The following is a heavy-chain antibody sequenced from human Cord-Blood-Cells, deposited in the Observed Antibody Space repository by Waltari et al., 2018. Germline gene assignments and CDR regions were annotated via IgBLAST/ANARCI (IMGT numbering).Heavy chain of an antibody. J-gene: IGHJ4*02. CDR3: ARTTLYCSRTSCYDY. V-gene: IGHV4-39*01. D-gene: IGHD2-2*01. Sequence: QLQLQESGPGLVKPSETLSLTCTVSGGSISSSSYYWGWIRQPPGKGLEWIGSIYYSGSTHYNPSLKRRVTISVDTAKNQFSLKLSSGAAANTAVYYCARTTLYCSRTSCYDYWGQGTLVTVSS. CDR1: GGSISSSSYY. CDR2: IYYSGST.